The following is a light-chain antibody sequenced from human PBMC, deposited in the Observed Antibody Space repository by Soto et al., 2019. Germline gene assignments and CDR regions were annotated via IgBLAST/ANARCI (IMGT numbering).Light chain of an antibody. CDR2: KAS. J-gene: IGKJ1*01. CDR3: QQYNSYSRT. V-gene: IGKV1-5*03. Sequence: DIQMTQSPSTLSGSVGDRVTITCRASQTISSWLAWYQQKPGKAPKLLIYKASTLKSGVPSRFSGSGSGTEFTLTISSLQPDDFATCYCQQYNSYSRTFGQGTKVDI. CDR1: QTISSW.